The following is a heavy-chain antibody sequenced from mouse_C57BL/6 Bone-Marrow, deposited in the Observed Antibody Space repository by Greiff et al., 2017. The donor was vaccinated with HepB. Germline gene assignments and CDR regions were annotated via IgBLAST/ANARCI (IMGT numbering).Heavy chain of an antibody. Sequence: EVQVVESGAELVRPGASVKLSCTASGFNIKDDYMHWVKQRPEQGLEWIGWIDPENGDTEYASKFQGKATITAYTSSNTAYLQLSSLTSEDTAVYYCTTYGYSNYYAMDYWGQGTSVTVSS. J-gene: IGHJ4*01. V-gene: IGHV14-4*01. CDR3: TTYGYSNYYAMDY. CDR2: IDPENGDT. CDR1: GFNIKDDY. D-gene: IGHD2-5*01.